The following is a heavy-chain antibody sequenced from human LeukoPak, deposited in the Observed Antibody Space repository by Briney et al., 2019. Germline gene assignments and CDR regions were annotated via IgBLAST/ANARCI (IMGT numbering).Heavy chain of an antibody. CDR1: GFTFSSYN. Sequence: PGGSLRLSCAASGFTFSSYNMNWVRQAPVKGLEWVSSISSTSIYIYYADSVRGRFTISRDNAKNSLYLQMNSLRAEDTAVYYCAREEDFDYWGQGTLVTVSS. CDR2: ISSTSIYI. V-gene: IGHV3-21*06. J-gene: IGHJ4*02. CDR3: AREEDFDY.